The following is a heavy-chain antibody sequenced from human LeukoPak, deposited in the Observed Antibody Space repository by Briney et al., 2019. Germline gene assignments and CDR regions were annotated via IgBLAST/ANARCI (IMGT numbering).Heavy chain of an antibody. CDR2: INRSGST. J-gene: IGHJ4*02. V-gene: IGHV4-34*01. Sequence: SETLSLTCAVYGGSFSGYYWSWIRQPPGKGLEWIGEINRSGSTNYNPSLKSRVTISVDTSKNQFSLKLSSVTAADTAVYYCARRGLAARSLDYWGQGTLDTVSS. CDR3: ARRGLAARSLDY. CDR1: GGSFSGYY. D-gene: IGHD6-13*01.